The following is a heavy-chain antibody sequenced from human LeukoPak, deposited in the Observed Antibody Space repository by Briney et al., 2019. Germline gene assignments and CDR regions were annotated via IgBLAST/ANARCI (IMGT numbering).Heavy chain of an antibody. CDR1: GGTFSSYA. J-gene: IGHJ4*02. CDR2: IIPIFGTA. Sequence: ASVKVSCKASGGTFSSYAISWVRQAPGQGLEWMGCIIPIFGTANYAQKFQGRVTITTDESTSTAYMELSSLRSEDTAVYYCARKRGDYFDYWGQGTLVTVSS. D-gene: IGHD3-16*01. CDR3: ARKRGDYFDY. V-gene: IGHV1-69*05.